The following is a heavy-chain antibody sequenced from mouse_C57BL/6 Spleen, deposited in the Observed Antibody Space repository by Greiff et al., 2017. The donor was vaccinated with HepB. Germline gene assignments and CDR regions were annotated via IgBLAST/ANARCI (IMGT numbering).Heavy chain of an antibody. CDR3: TSDRNWDGGFDY. V-gene: IGHV5-9-1*02. D-gene: IGHD4-1*01. CDR1: GFTFSSYA. Sequence: EVNVVESGEGLVKPGGSLKLSCAASGFTFSSYAMSWVRQTPEKRLEWVAYISSGGDYIYYADTVKGRFTISRDNARNTLYLQMSSLKSEDTAMYYCTSDRNWDGGFDYWGQGTTLTVSS. J-gene: IGHJ2*01. CDR2: ISSGGDYI.